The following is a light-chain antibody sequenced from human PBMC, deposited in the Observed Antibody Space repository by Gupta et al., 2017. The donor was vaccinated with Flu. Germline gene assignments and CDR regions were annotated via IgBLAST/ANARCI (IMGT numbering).Light chain of an antibody. J-gene: IGLJ2*01. CDR2: EIS. CDR1: SSDVGGYNY. Sequence: QSALTQPASVSASPGQSITISCTGTSSDVGGYNYVSWYQQHPGKAPKLIIYEISYRPSGISKRFSGSKSGNTASLTISGLQAEDEADYYCCSYTSGTTLLFGGGTKLTV. V-gene: IGLV2-14*01. CDR3: CSYTSGTTLL.